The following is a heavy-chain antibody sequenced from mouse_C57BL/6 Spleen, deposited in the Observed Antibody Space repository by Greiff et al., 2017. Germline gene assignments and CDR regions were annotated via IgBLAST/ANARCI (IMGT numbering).Heavy chain of an antibody. CDR3: TTRDYYGSSYAMDY. D-gene: IGHD1-1*01. CDR1: GFNIPDYY. Sequence: VQLQQSGAELVRPGASVKLSCTASGFNIPDYYMHWVKQRPEQGLEWIGRIDPDDGDTDYAPTFQGKATMTADTSSNTAYLQLSSLTSEDTAVYYCTTRDYYGSSYAMDYWGQGTSVTVSS. J-gene: IGHJ4*01. V-gene: IGHV14-1*01. CDR2: IDPDDGDT.